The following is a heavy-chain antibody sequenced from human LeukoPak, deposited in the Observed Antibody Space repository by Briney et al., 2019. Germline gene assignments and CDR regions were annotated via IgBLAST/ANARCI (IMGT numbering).Heavy chain of an antibody. V-gene: IGHV3-7*01. D-gene: IGHD5-12*01. J-gene: IGHJ4*02. CDR2: IKQDGSEK. Sequence: GETLRLSCAASGFTFSTYWMSWIRQAPGKGLEWLANIKQDGSEKYYVDSVNGRSTISGNNAKNSPYLLMNVLRAEDTAVYYCVRAGIVAPILGDGVSYFDYWGQGTMVTVSS. CDR1: GFTFSTYW. CDR3: VRAGIVAPILGDGVSYFDY.